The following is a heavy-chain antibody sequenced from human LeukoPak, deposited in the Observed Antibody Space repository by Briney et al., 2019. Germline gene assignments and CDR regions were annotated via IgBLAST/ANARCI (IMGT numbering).Heavy chain of an antibody. CDR2: IIPIFGTA. Sequence: SSVKVSCKASGGTFSSYAISWVRQAPGQGLEWMGGIIPIFGTANYAQKFQGRVTITTDESTSTAYMELSSLRSEDTAVYYCAHTRIIYSSSSSGYWFDPWGQGTLVTVSP. J-gene: IGHJ5*02. CDR1: GGTFSSYA. V-gene: IGHV1-69*05. CDR3: AHTRIIYSSSSSGYWFDP. D-gene: IGHD6-13*01.